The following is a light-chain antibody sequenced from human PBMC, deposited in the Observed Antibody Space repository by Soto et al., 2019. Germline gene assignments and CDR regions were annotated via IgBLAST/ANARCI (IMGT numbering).Light chain of an antibody. Sequence: EIVLTQSPATLSLSPGERATLSCRASQSVSSSLAWYQQKPGQAPRLLIYDASNRASGIPARFSGRGSGTDFTLTISSLEPEDFAVYYCQQRSNWPRLTFGGGTKVDIK. J-gene: IGKJ4*01. V-gene: IGKV3-11*01. CDR3: QQRSNWPRLT. CDR1: QSVSSS. CDR2: DAS.